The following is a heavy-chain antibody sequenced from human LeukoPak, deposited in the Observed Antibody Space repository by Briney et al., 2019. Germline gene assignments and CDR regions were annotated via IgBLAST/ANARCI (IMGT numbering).Heavy chain of an antibody. CDR3: GCSRTLDY. Sequence: GGSLRLSCTASGFTFSSYWMGWVRQAPGKGLEWVANIKKDGSEKYYVDSVKGRFTISRDNAKNSLYLQMNSLRAEDTDVYYCGCSRTLDYWGQGTLVTVSS. V-gene: IGHV3-7*01. CDR1: GFTFSSYW. J-gene: IGHJ4*02. CDR2: IKKDGSEK. D-gene: IGHD2-2*01.